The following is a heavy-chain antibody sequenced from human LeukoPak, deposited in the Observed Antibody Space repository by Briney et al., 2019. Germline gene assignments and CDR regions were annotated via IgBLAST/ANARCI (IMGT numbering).Heavy chain of an antibody. Sequence: GGSLRLSCAASGFTVSSNHMSWVRQAPGKGLVWVSRINSDGSSTGYADSVKGRFTISRDSAKNTLYLQMNSLRAEDTAVYYCVRDGYSYGFMLAFDIWGLGTRVTVSS. D-gene: IGHD5-18*01. V-gene: IGHV3-74*01. CDR3: VRDGYSYGFMLAFDI. CDR2: INSDGSST. J-gene: IGHJ3*02. CDR1: GFTVSSNH.